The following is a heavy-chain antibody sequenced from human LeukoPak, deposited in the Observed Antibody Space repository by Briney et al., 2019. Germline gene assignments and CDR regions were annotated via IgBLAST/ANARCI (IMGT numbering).Heavy chain of an antibody. Sequence: ASVKVSCKASGYTFTGYYMHWVRQAPGQGLEWMGWINPNSGGTNYAQKFQGRVTMTRDTSISTAYMELSRLRSDDTAVYYCARRMVRGVTPPAGYWGQGTLVTVSS. CDR2: INPNSGGT. D-gene: IGHD3-10*01. V-gene: IGHV1-2*02. CDR1: GYTFTGYY. J-gene: IGHJ4*02. CDR3: ARRMVRGVTPPAGY.